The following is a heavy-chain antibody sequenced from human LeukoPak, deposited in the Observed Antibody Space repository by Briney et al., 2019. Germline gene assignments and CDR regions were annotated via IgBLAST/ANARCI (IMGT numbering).Heavy chain of an antibody. J-gene: IGHJ3*02. D-gene: IGHD6-13*01. CDR1: GFTFSSYW. Sequence: GGSLTRSCAASGFTFSSYWMHWVPQAPGKGRVWVSRINSGRRDTSYAHSVKGRFTISRDNAKNKLYLQMNSLRAEDTAVYYCVRPRSAAARNDACDIWGQGTMVTVSS. CDR2: INSGRRDT. V-gene: IGHV3-74*01. CDR3: VRPRSAAARNDACDI.